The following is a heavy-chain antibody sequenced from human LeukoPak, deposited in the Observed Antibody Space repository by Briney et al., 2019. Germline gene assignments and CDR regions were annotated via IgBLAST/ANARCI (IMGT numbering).Heavy chain of an antibody. D-gene: IGHD2-15*01. CDR2: IYYSGST. CDR1: GGSISSSSYY. CDR3: ARKWGQLPRGNAFDI. V-gene: IGHV4-39*01. Sequence: KASETLSLTCTVSGGSISSSSYYWGWIRQPPGKGPEWIGSIYYSGSTYYNPSLKSRVTISVDTSKNQFSLKLISVTAPDTAVYYCARKWGQLPRGNAFDIWGQGTMVTVSS. J-gene: IGHJ3*02.